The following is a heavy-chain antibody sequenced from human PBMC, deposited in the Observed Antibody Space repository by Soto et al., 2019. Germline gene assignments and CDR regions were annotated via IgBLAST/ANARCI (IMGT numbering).Heavy chain of an antibody. CDR1: GFAFSSLA. Sequence: GGSLRLSCSASGFAFSSLAMHWVRQAPGKGLEYVSSISSNGNPTYYADSVKGRFTIPRDNSRNMLYLQMSSLRTEDSAVYYCVKDRSVDYWGQGTLVTVSS. J-gene: IGHJ4*02. CDR2: ISSNGNPT. V-gene: IGHV3-64D*06. CDR3: VKDRSVDY.